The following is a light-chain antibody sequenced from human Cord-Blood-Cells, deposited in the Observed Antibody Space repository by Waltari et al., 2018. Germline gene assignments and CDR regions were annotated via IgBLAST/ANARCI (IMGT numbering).Light chain of an antibody. J-gene: IGKJ1*01. CDR3: QQSYSTPPT. CDR2: PAS. CDR1: QSISSY. Sequence: DIQMTQSPSSLSASVGDRVTITCRASQSISSYLNWYQQQPGKALKLLSYPASSLQSGVPSRFSGSGSGTEFTLAISSLQPEDFATYDCQQSYSTPPTFGQGTKVEIK. V-gene: IGKV1-39*01.